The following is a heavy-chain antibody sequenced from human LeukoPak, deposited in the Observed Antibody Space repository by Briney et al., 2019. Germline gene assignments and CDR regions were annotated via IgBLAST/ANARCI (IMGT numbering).Heavy chain of an antibody. CDR3: ARGRRRRLGGYNWFDP. V-gene: IGHV1-69*05. D-gene: IGHD3-16*01. Sequence: ASVKVSCKASGGTFGSYAISWVRQAPGQGLEWMGGIIPIFGTANYAQKFQGRVTITTDESTSTAYMELSSLRSEDTAVYYCARGRRRRLGGYNWFDPWGQGTLVTVSS. CDR1: GGTFGSYA. J-gene: IGHJ5*02. CDR2: IIPIFGTA.